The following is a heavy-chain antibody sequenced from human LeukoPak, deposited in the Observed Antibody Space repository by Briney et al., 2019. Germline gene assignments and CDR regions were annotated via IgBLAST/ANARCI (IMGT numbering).Heavy chain of an antibody. Sequence: ASVTVSFKASGYTFTNYDINWVRQATGQGLEWMGWMNPDSGSTGYAQKFQGRVTMTRSTSISTAYMELSSLRSEDTAVYYCARGGDAGRMDVWGQGTTVTVSS. CDR2: MNPDSGST. CDR1: GYTFTNYD. J-gene: IGHJ6*02. V-gene: IGHV1-8*01. CDR3: ARGGDAGRMDV. D-gene: IGHD3-10*01.